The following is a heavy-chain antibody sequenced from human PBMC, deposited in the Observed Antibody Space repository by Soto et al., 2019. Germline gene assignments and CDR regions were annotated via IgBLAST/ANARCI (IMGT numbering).Heavy chain of an antibody. CDR1: GYTFTSYG. J-gene: IGHJ6*02. D-gene: IGHD3-3*01. CDR3: AREYRYDFWSGYRGGMDV. V-gene: IGHV1-18*01. CDR2: ISAYNGNT. Sequence: ASVKVSCKASGYTFTSYGISWVRQAPGQGLECMGWISAYNGNTNYAQKLQGRVTMTTDTSTSTAYMELRSLRSDDTAVYYCAREYRYDFWSGYRGGMDVWGQGTTVTVSS.